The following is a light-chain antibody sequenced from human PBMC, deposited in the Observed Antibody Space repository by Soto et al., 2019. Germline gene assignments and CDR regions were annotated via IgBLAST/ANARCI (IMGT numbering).Light chain of an antibody. CDR1: QGISNY. V-gene: IGKV1-27*01. CDR3: QKYNSAPWT. CDR2: AAS. J-gene: IGKJ1*01. Sequence: DIHMTQSPSSLSASVGDRVTITCRAIQGISNYLAWYQQKPGKVPKLLIYAASTLQSGVPSRFNGSGSGTDFTLTISSLQPEDVATYYCQKYNSAPWTFGQGTKVDIK.